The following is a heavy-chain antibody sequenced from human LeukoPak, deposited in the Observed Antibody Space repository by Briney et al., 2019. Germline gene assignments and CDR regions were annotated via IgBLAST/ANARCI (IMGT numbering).Heavy chain of an antibody. V-gene: IGHV3-7*01. Sequence: GGSLRLSCAASGFTFSTYWMTWVRQAPGKGLEWVANIKYDGGEKYYVDSVKGRFTISRDNARNSIFLQMNSLRVDDTAVYYCARDRYSDTSRVPFDHWGQGILVTVSS. CDR2: IKYDGGEK. J-gene: IGHJ4*02. CDR1: GFTFSTYW. D-gene: IGHD3-22*01. CDR3: ARDRYSDTSRVPFDH.